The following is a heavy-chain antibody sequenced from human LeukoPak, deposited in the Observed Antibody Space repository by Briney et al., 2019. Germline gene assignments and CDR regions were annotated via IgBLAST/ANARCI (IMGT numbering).Heavy chain of an antibody. J-gene: IGHJ4*02. V-gene: IGHV3-30-3*01. CDR3: ARDRVGATDYFDY. Sequence: QLGGSLRLSCAASGFTFSSYAMHWVRQAPGKGLEWVAVISYDGSNKYYADSVKGRFTISRDNSKNTLYLQMNSLRAEDTAVYYCARDRVGATDYFDYWGQGTLVTVSS. CDR2: ISYDGSNK. D-gene: IGHD1-26*01. CDR1: GFTFSSYA.